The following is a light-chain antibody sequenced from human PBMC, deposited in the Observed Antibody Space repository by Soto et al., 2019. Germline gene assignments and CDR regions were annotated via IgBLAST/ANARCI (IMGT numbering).Light chain of an antibody. CDR1: QDLSNW. J-gene: IGKJ5*01. V-gene: IGKV1-12*01. Sequence: DLQMTQSPSSVSASVGDRVTITCRASQDLSNWLAWYQQKPGKAPKLLIYVASSLQSGVPSRFTGSGSGTDFTLTISSLQPEDFATYFCQQAHSFPLTFGQGTRLERK. CDR3: QQAHSFPLT. CDR2: VAS.